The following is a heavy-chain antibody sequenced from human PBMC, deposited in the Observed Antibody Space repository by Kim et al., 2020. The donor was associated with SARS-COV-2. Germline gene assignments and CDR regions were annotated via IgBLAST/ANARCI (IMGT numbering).Heavy chain of an antibody. CDR3: ATETMEGSSSCSYCGMDV. D-gene: IGHD6-13*01. V-gene: IGHV1-24*01. CDR1: GYTLTELS. J-gene: IGHJ6*02. CDR2: FDPEDGET. Sequence: ASVKVSCKVSGYTLTELSMHWVRQAPGKGLEWMGGFDPEDGETIYAQKFQGRVTTTEDTSTDTAYMELSSLRSEDTAVYYCATETMEGSSSCSYCGMDVWGQGTTVTVSS.